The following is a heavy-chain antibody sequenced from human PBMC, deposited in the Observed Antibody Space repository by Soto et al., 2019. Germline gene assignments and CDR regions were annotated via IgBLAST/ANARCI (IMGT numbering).Heavy chain of an antibody. CDR3: AREGLAAAGFDY. J-gene: IGHJ4*02. CDR1: GFTFSSYA. CDR2: ISYDGSNK. Sequence: PGGSLRLSCAASGFTFSSYAMHWVRQAPGKGLEWVAVISYDGSNKYYADSVKGRFTISRDNSKNTLYLQMNSLRAEDTAVYYCAREGLAAAGFDYWGQGTLVTVSS. V-gene: IGHV3-30-3*01. D-gene: IGHD6-13*01.